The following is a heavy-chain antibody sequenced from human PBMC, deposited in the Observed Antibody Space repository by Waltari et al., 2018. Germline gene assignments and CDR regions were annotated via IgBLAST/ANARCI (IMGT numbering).Heavy chain of an antibody. CDR2: IYYSGSI. D-gene: IGHD3-10*01. J-gene: IGHJ2*01. CDR1: GGSISSYY. CDR3: ARPVRGLDYWYFDL. Sequence: GGSISSYYWSWIRQPPGKGLEWIGHIYYSGSINYNSSLKSRVTISVDTSKNQFSLKLSSVTAADTAVYYCARPVRGLDYWYFDLWGRGTLVTVSS. V-gene: IGHV4-59*08.